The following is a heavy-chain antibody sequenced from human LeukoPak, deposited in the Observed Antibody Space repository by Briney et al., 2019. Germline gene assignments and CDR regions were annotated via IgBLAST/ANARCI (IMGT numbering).Heavy chain of an antibody. J-gene: IGHJ4*02. CDR3: AKRYSAYEDY. Sequence: GRSLRLSCAASGFTFSSYAMSWVRQAPGKGLEWVSAISGSGVGTFYADSVKGRFSISRDNSKNTVYLQMNNLRADDTAVYYCAKRYSAYEDYWGQGTLVTVSS. D-gene: IGHD5-12*01. CDR2: ISGSGVGT. V-gene: IGHV3-23*01. CDR1: GFTFSSYA.